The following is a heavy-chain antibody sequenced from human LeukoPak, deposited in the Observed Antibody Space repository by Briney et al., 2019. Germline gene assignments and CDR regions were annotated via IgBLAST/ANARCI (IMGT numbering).Heavy chain of an antibody. D-gene: IGHD6-13*01. CDR2: IYTSGST. J-gene: IGHJ4*02. Sequence: SETLSLTCTVSGGSISSYYWSWIRQPAGKGLEWIGRIYTSGSTNYNPSLKSRVTMSVDTSKNQFSLKLSSVTAADTAVYYCAKEPLEYSSSWYPAFNYWGQGTLVTVSS. CDR3: AKEPLEYSSSWYPAFNY. CDR1: GGSISSYY. V-gene: IGHV4-4*07.